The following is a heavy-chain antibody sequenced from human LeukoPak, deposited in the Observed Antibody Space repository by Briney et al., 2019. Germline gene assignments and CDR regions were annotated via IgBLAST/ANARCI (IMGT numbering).Heavy chain of an antibody. J-gene: IGHJ4*02. CDR3: TRDCGSWTVDY. D-gene: IGHD1-26*01. CDR2: IDYSGTT. V-gene: IGHV4-39*02. Sequence: SETLSLTCTVSGGSISSSGYYWGWIRQPPGQGLEWLGTIDYSGTTYHNPSLKSRVTISIDTSKNHFSLKLNSVTAADTAVYYCTRDCGSWTVDYWGQGTLVTVSS. CDR1: GGSISSSGYY.